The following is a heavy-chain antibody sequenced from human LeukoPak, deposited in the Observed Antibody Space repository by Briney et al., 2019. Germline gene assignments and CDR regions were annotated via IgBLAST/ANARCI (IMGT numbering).Heavy chain of an antibody. CDR2: INHSGST. Sequence: PGGSLRLSCAASGFAVSNTYMSWVRQPPGKGLEWIGEINHSGSTNYNPSLKSRVTISVDTSKNQFSLKLSSVTAADTAVYYCARVRYYYDSSGYYYYFDYWGQGTLVTVSS. D-gene: IGHD3-22*01. CDR3: ARVRYYYDSSGYYYYFDY. CDR1: GFAVSNTY. V-gene: IGHV4-34*01. J-gene: IGHJ4*02.